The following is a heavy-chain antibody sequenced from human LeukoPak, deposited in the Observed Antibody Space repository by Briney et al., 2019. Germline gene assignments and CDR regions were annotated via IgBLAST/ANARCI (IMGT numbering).Heavy chain of an antibody. D-gene: IGHD3-22*01. J-gene: IGHJ4*02. CDR3: ARRAPDDSSGYYDPYFDY. CDR1: GGSISSSSYY. Sequence: SETLSLTCTVSGGSISSSSYYWGWIRQPPGKGLEWIGSIYHSGSTYYNPSLKSRVTISVDTSKNQFSLKLSSVTAADTAAYYCARRAPDDSSGYYDPYFDYWGQGTLVTVSS. V-gene: IGHV4-39*07. CDR2: IYHSGST.